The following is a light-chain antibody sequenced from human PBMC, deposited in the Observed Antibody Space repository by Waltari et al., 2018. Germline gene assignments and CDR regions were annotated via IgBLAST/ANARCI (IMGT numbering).Light chain of an antibody. CDR2: DAS. CDR1: QSVSSY. V-gene: IGKV3-11*01. CDR3: QQRSNWPLT. J-gene: IGKJ4*01. Sequence: EIVLTQSPATLSLSPGARATLSCRASQSVSSYLAWYQPKPGQAPRPLIYDASNRATGSPARFSGSGSGTDFTLTTSSLEPEDFAVYYCQQRSNWPLTFGGGTKVEIK.